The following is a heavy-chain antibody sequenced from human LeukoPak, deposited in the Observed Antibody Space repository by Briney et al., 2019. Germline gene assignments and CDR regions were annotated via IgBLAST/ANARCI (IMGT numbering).Heavy chain of an antibody. Sequence: GGSLRLSCAASGFTFSDYNMNWVRQAPGKGLEWVSYITNSGSTIHHPDSVKGRFTISRDNAKNSLYLQMNSLRAEDTAVYYCARSIGLTGGGVDVWGQGTTVTVSS. D-gene: IGHD3-9*01. J-gene: IGHJ6*02. V-gene: IGHV3-11*01. CDR2: ITNSGSTI. CDR3: ARSIGLTGGGVDV. CDR1: GFTFSDYN.